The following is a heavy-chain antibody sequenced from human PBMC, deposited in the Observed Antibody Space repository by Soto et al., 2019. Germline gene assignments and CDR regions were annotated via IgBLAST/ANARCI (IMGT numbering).Heavy chain of an antibody. CDR1: GFTFRSYS. CDR2: VSGSGSST. CDR3: AKSETRTRDQFDS. D-gene: IGHD2-2*01. Sequence: EVQLLESGGGLVQPGGSLRLSCAASGFTFRSYSMSWVRQAPGKGLEWVSAVSGSGSSTYYADSVKGRFAISRDNSKNTLYLQMNSLRAEDTAVYYCAKSETRTRDQFDSWGKGSLVTVSS. J-gene: IGHJ4*02. V-gene: IGHV3-23*01.